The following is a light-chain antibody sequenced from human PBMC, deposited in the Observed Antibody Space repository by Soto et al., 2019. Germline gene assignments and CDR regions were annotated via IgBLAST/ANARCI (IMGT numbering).Light chain of an antibody. CDR2: GAS. CDR1: QSVSRN. V-gene: IGKV3-15*01. J-gene: IGKJ2*01. CDR3: QQYDNWSSYT. Sequence: EIVMTQSPATLSVSPGERATLYCRASQSVSRNLAWYQQKPGQAPRLLIYGASTRATSIPARFSGSGSGTEFTLTISSLQSEDFAVYYCQQYDNWSSYTFGQGTKLEIK.